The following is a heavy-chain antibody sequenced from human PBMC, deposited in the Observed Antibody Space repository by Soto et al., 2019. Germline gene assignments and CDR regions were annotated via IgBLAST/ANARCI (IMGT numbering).Heavy chain of an antibody. V-gene: IGHV4-34*01. CDR2: INHSGST. CDR1: GGSFSGYY. J-gene: IGHJ6*02. Sequence: SETLSLTCAVYGGSFSGYYWSWIRQPPGKGLEWIGEINHSGSTNYNPSLKSRVTISVDTSKNQFSLKLSSVTAAETAVYYCARASIEEGMDVWGQGTTVTVSS. CDR3: ARASIEEGMDV.